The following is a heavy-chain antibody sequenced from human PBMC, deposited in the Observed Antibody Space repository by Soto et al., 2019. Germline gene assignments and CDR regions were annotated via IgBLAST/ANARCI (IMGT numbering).Heavy chain of an antibody. J-gene: IGHJ6*03. CDR3: ANSYCSSTSCPYYYYYMDV. CDR1: GFTFSSYG. CDR2: IWYDGSNK. V-gene: IGHV3-33*06. D-gene: IGHD2-2*01. Sequence: PGGSLRLSCAASGFTFSSYGMHWVRQAPGKGLEWVAVIWYDGSNKYYADSVKGRFTISRDNSKNTLYLQMSSLRAEDTAIYYCANSYCSSTSCPYYYYYMDVWGKGTTVTVSS.